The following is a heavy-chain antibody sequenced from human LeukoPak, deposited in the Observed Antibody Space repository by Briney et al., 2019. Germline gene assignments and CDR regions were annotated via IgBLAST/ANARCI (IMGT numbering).Heavy chain of an antibody. D-gene: IGHD2-2*01. V-gene: IGHV3-30-3*01. J-gene: IGHJ5*02. CDR2: ISYDGSRN. CDR3: ARAGTYCITTMCYADL. CDR1: AFTFSSYD. Sequence: PGGSLRLSCAASAFTFSSYDMHWVRQAPGKGLEWVALISYDGSRNYYADSVKGRFTISRDNSKNTLYLQMNSLIPEDTAVYYCARAGTYCITTMCYADLWGQGSLVTVSS.